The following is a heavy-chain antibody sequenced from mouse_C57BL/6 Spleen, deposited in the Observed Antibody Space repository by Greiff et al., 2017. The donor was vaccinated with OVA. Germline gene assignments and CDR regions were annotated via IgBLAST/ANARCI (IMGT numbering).Heavy chain of an antibody. CDR1: GYTFTTYP. V-gene: IGHV1-47*01. CDR2: FHPYNDDT. J-gene: IGHJ1*03. D-gene: IGHD2-3*01. CDR3: AIIYDGYYEWYFDV. Sequence: VKLQESGAELVKPGASVKMSCKASGYTFTTYPIEWMKQNHGKSLEWIGNFHPYNDDTKYNEKFKGKATLTVEKSSSTVYLELIRLTSDDSAVYYCAIIYDGYYEWYFDVWGTGTTVTVSS.